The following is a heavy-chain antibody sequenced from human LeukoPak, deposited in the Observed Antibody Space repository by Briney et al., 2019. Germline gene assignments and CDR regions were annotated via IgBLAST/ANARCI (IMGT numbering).Heavy chain of an antibody. V-gene: IGHV4-4*07. CDR1: GGSISSYY. Sequence: SETLSLTCTVSGGSISSYYWSWIRQPAGKGLEWIGRIYTSGSTNYNPSLKSRVTMSVDTSKNQFSLKLSSVTAADTAVYYCARGKVGATRDYFDYWGQGTLVTVSS. CDR3: ARGKVGATRDYFDY. CDR2: IYTSGST. J-gene: IGHJ4*02. D-gene: IGHD1-26*01.